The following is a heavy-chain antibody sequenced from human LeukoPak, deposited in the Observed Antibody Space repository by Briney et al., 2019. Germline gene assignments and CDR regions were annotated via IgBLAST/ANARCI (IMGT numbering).Heavy chain of an antibody. CDR1: GGSFSGYY. CDR3: ARRITYYYDSSGYYYGR. CDR2: INHSGRT. V-gene: IGHV4-34*01. Sequence: SETLSLTCAVYGGSFSGYYWSWIRQPPGKGLEWIGEINHSGRTNYNPSLKSRVTISVDTSKNQFSLKLSSVTAADTAVYYCARRITYYYDSSGYYYGRWGQGTLVTVSS. J-gene: IGHJ4*02. D-gene: IGHD3-22*01.